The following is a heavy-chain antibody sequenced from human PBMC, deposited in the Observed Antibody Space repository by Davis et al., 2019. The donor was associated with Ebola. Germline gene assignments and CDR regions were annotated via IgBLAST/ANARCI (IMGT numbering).Heavy chain of an antibody. CDR2: IYPGDSDT. J-gene: IGHJ6*02. V-gene: IGHV5-51*01. Sequence: GESLKISCKGSGYSFTSYWIGWVRQMPGKGLEWMGIIYPGDSDTRYSPSFQGQVTISADKSISTAYLQWSSLKASDTAMYYCARSKAAAGFVVSHHYYYYGMDVWGQGTTVTVSS. CDR3: ARSKAAAGFVVSHHYYYYGMDV. D-gene: IGHD6-13*01. CDR1: GYSFTSYW.